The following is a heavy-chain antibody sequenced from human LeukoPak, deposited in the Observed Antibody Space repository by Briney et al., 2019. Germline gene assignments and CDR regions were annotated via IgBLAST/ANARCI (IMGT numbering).Heavy chain of an antibody. D-gene: IGHD6-19*01. CDR2: ISSSSSYI. CDR1: GFIFSSYS. Sequence: GGSLRLSCAASGFIFSSYSINWVRQVPGKGLEWVSSISSSSSYIYYADSVKGRFTISRDNAKNSLYLQMNSLRVEDTAVYYCASDEHSGYWGQGTLVTVSS. CDR3: ASDEHSGY. J-gene: IGHJ4*02. V-gene: IGHV3-21*01.